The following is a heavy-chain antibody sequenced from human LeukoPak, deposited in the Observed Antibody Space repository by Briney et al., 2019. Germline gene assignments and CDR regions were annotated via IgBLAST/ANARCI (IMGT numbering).Heavy chain of an antibody. D-gene: IGHD6-19*01. CDR1: GFTFSSYA. V-gene: IGHV3-23*01. CDR3: AKVSAVAGYNWFDP. CDR2: IIGGGGST. Sequence: GGSLRLSCAASGFTFSSYAMSWVRQAPGKGLEWVSAIIGGGGSTYYADSVKGRFTISRDKSKNTLYLQMNSLRAEDRAVYYCAKVSAVAGYNWFDPWGQGTLVTVSS. J-gene: IGHJ5*02.